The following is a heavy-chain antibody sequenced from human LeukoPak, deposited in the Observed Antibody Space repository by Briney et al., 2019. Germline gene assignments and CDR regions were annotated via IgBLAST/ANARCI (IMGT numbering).Heavy chain of an antibody. CDR2: ISSGSNYM. J-gene: IGHJ4*02. CDR1: GFTFSTYS. D-gene: IGHD3-3*01. Sequence: PGGSLRLSCVASGFTFSTYSMNWVRQAPGKGLEWVSSISSGSNYMYYADSLKGRFTISRDNAKNSLYLQMNSLRAEDTAVYYCARRGAIFGVTIDYWGQGTLVTVSS. V-gene: IGHV3-21*01. CDR3: ARRGAIFGVTIDY.